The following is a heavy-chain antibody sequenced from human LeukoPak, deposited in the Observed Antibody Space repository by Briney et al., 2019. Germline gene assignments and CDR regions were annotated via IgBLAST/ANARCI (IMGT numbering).Heavy chain of an antibody. CDR3: ASRRHYDSIFDY. D-gene: IGHD3-22*01. CDR2: IYTSGST. V-gene: IGHV4-4*07. Sequence: SETLSLTCTVSGGSISSYYWGWIRQPAGKGLEWIGRIYTSGSTNYNPSLRSRVTMSVDTSKNQFSLKLSSVTAADTAVYYCASRRHYDSIFDYWGQGTLVTVSS. J-gene: IGHJ4*02. CDR1: GGSISSYY.